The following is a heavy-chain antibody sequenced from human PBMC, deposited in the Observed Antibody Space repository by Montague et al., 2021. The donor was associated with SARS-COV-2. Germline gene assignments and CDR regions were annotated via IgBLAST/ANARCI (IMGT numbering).Heavy chain of an antibody. J-gene: IGHJ3*01. D-gene: IGHD3-3*01. CDR2: INHTGSA. V-gene: IGHV4-34*01. CDR3: ARGQVTIYGVLIFIPAAGPLDV. CDR1: SGSFSDYY. Sequence: SETLSLTCAVYSGSFSDYYWTWVRQPPGKGLEWIGEINHTGSASYNPSLKSRVTLSKDTSKNQFSLKLQSLTAADTAVYYCARGQVTIYGVLIFIPAAGPLDVWGQGTLVTVSS.